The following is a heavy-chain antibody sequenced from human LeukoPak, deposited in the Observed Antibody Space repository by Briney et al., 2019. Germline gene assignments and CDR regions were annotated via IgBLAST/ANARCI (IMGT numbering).Heavy chain of an antibody. J-gene: IGHJ4*02. V-gene: IGHV3-74*01. CDR1: GFSFSGHW. CDR2: ISPTGSTT. CDR3: ARGPNSNWSGLDF. D-gene: IGHD6-6*01. Sequence: GSLRLSCLASGFSFSGHWMHWARPLPGKGLVWVSRISPTGSTTSYADSVKGRFTVSRDNAKNTLYLQVNNLRAEDTAVYYCARGPNSNWSGLDFWGQGTLLTVSS.